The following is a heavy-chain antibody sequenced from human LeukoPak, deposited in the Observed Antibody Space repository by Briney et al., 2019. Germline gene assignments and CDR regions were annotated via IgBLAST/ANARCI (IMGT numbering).Heavy chain of an antibody. Sequence: GGSLRLSCAASGFTFSSYAMHWVRHAPGKGLEWVTFIRNDGSDKYYVDSVKGRFTISRDDSKNTVYLQMNSLRTEDTAVYHCARDADWSFDFWGQGTLVTVSS. CDR2: IRNDGSDK. J-gene: IGHJ4*02. CDR3: ARDADWSFDF. D-gene: IGHD2-21*01. V-gene: IGHV3-30*02. CDR1: GFTFSSYA.